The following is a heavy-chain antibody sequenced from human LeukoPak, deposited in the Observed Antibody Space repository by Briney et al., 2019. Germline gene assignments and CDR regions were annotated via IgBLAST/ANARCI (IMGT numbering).Heavy chain of an antibody. CDR2: VSYDGSNK. CDR1: GFTFSSYA. J-gene: IGHJ4*02. D-gene: IGHD3-22*01. V-gene: IGHV3-30-3*01. Sequence: GGSLRLSCAASGFTFSSYAMHWVRQAPGKGLEWVAVVSYDGSNKYYADSVKGRFTISRDNSKNTLYLQMNSLRAEDTAVYYCAREACPYRLCYYDSSGYSLNYYFDYWGQGTLVTVSS. CDR3: AREACPYRLCYYDSSGYSLNYYFDY.